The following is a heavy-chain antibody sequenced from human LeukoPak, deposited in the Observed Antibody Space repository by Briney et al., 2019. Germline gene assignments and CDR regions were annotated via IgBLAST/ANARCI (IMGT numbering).Heavy chain of an antibody. CDR2: IYYSGST. D-gene: IGHD3-3*01. V-gene: IGHV4-31*03. CDR3: ASNYDFWSGYAGVDYYYGMDV. J-gene: IGHJ6*02. Sequence: SETLSLTCTVSGGSISSGGYYWSWIRQHPGKGLEWIGYIYYSGSTYYNPSLKSRVTISVDTSKNQFSLKLSSVTAADTAVYYCASNYDFWSGYAGVDYYYGMDVWGQGTTVTVSS. CDR1: GGSISSGGYY.